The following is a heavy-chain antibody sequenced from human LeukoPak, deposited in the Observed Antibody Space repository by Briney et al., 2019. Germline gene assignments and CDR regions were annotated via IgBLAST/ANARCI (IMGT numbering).Heavy chain of an antibody. CDR3: EKDISSWLWGWFEP. D-gene: IGHD6-13*01. V-gene: IGHV3-9*01. CDR2: LSWNSGNI. J-gene: IGHJ5*02. CDR1: GFTFDDYA. Sequence: PGGSLRLSCAASGFTFDDYAMHWVRQAPGKGLEWVSGLSWNSGNIGYADSVKGRFTISRDNATNSLYLQMNSLGAEDTALYYCEKDISSWLWGWFEPWGQGTLVTVSS.